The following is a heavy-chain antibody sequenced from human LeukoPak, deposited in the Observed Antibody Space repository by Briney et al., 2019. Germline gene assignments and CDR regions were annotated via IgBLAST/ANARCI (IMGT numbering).Heavy chain of an antibody. CDR1: GGSLSSGSYY. J-gene: IGHJ5*02. CDR3: ARDRRNYYDSSGYLTSWFDP. Sequence: PSETLSLTCTVSGGSLSSGSYYWSWIRQPAGKGLEWIGRIYTSGSTNYNPSLKSRVTISVDTSKNQFSLKLSSVTAADTAVYYCARDRRNYYDSSGYLTSWFDPWGQGTLVTVSS. D-gene: IGHD3-22*01. V-gene: IGHV4-61*02. CDR2: IYTSGST.